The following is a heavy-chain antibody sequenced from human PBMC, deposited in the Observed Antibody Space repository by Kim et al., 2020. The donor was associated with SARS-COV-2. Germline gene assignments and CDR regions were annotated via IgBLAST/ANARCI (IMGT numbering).Heavy chain of an antibody. CDR3: ARGRKQWLTYYYYCGMDV. V-gene: IGHV3-20*04. Sequence: GGSLRLSCAASGFTFGDYGMSWVRQAPGKGLEWVSGINWNGGSTGYADSVKGRFTISRDNAKNSLYLQMNSLRAEDTALYYCARGRKQWLTYYYYCGMDVWGQGTTVTVSS. D-gene: IGHD6-19*01. CDR2: INWNGGST. J-gene: IGHJ6*02. CDR1: GFTFGDYG.